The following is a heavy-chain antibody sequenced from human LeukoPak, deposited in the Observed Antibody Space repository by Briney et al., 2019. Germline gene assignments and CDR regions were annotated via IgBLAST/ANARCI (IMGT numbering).Heavy chain of an antibody. J-gene: IGHJ4*02. CDR1: GGSISSYH. V-gene: IGHV4-59*01. Sequence: PSETLSLTCTVSGGSISSYHWSWIRQPPGKGLEWIGYIYYSGSTNYNPSLKSRVTISVDTSKNQFSLKLSSVTAADTAVYYCARSASTNYDSSIGYWGQGTLVTVSS. CDR2: IYYSGST. CDR3: ARSASTNYDSSIGY. D-gene: IGHD3-22*01.